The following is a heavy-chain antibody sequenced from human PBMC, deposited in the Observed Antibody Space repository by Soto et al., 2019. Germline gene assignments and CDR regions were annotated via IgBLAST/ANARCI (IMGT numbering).Heavy chain of an antibody. J-gene: IGHJ5*02. D-gene: IGHD2-15*01. Sequence: TSETLSLTCTVSGGSISSSSYYWGWIRQPPGKGLEWIGSIYYSGSTYYNPSLKSRVTISVDTSKNQFSLKLSSVTAADTAVYYCARQVYIVVVVAATNWFDPWGQGTLVTVYS. CDR2: IYYSGST. CDR1: GGSISSSSYY. CDR3: ARQVYIVVVVAATNWFDP. V-gene: IGHV4-39*01.